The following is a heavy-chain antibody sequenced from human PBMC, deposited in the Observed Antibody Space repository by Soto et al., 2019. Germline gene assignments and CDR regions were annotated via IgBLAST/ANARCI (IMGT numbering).Heavy chain of an antibody. V-gene: IGHV3-23*01. CDR1: GFTFTNYA. J-gene: IGHJ5*02. Sequence: GSLRLSCAASGFTFTNYAISWVRQAPGKGLEWVSTVSESGGTRTYYTDSVKGRFTISRDDSKNTVYLHMNSLRAEDTALYYCAKDARPSSWGQGTLVTVYS. CDR2: VSESGGTRT. CDR3: AKDARPSS.